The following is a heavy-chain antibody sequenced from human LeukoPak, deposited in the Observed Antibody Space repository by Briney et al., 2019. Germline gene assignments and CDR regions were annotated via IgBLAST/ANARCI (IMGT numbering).Heavy chain of an antibody. J-gene: IGHJ4*02. Sequence: GRSLRLSCAASGFTFSSYGMHWVRQAPGKGLEWVAVISYDGSNKYYADSVKGRFTISRDNSKNTLYLQMNSLRAEDTAAYYCAKDDASSGLFDYWGQGTLVTVSS. D-gene: IGHD6-19*01. CDR2: ISYDGSNK. CDR1: GFTFSSYG. CDR3: AKDDASSGLFDY. V-gene: IGHV3-30*18.